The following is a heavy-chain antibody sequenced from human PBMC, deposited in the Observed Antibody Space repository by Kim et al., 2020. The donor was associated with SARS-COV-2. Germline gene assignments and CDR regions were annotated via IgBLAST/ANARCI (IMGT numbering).Heavy chain of an antibody. D-gene: IGHD3-10*01. V-gene: IGHV3-23*01. CDR3: AKYYRITMVRGSFDY. CDR2: ISGSGGST. Sequence: GGSLRLSCAASGFTFSSYAMSWVRQAPGKGLEWVSAISGSGGSTYYADSVKGRITISRDNSKNTLHLKMNSLRAEDTVVYYCAKYYRITMVRGSFDYWGQGTLVTVSS. CDR1: GFTFSSYA. J-gene: IGHJ4*02.